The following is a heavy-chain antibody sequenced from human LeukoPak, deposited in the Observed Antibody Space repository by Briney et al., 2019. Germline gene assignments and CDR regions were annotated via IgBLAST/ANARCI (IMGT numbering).Heavy chain of an antibody. CDR3: ARCKDFWSGYYDGYYYYMDV. V-gene: IGHV4-59*01. CDR1: GGSISSYY. D-gene: IGHD3-3*01. Sequence: SETLSLTCTVSGGSISSYYWSWLRQPPGKGLEWIGYIYYSGSTNYNPSLKSRVTISVDTSKNQFSLKLSSVTAADTAVYYCARCKDFWSGYYDGYYYYMDVWGKGTTVTVSS. CDR2: IYYSGST. J-gene: IGHJ6*03.